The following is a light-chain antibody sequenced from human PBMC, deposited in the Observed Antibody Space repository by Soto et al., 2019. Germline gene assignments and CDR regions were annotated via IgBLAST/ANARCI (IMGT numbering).Light chain of an antibody. CDR1: SSDVGAYKY. CDR2: EVN. CDR3: SSYTSSSTLA. J-gene: IGLJ2*01. Sequence: QSALTQPDSVSGSPGQSITISCAGPSSDVGAYKYVSWYQQYPGKAPQVIIYEVNNRPSGVSNRFSGSKSGNTASLTISGLQAEDEADYYCSSYTSSSTLAFGGGTKLHVL. V-gene: IGLV2-14*01.